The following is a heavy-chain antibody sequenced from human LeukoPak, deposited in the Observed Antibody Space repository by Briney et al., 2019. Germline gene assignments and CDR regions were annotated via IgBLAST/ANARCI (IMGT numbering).Heavy chain of an antibody. CDR2: IYTSGST. Sequence: KPSETLSLTCTVSGGSISSGSYYWSWIRQPAGKGLEWIGRIYTSGSTNYNPSLKSRVTISVDTSKNQFSLKLSSVTAADTAVYYCARHLKVRLLWFGARFDYWGQGTLVTVSS. CDR1: GGSISSGSYY. V-gene: IGHV4-61*02. D-gene: IGHD3-10*01. J-gene: IGHJ4*02. CDR3: ARHLKVRLLWFGARFDY.